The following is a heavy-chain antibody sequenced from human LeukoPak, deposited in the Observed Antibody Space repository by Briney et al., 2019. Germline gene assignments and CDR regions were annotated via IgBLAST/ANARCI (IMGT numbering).Heavy chain of an antibody. D-gene: IGHD1-26*01. Sequence: ASVKVSCTASGYTFTRYGISWVRQAPGQGLEWMGWISGYNDNTNYAEKFQGRVTMTTDMSTSTVYMELRSLRSDDTAVYYCARDTSGSSLSYFDSWGQGTLVTVSS. J-gene: IGHJ4*02. CDR3: ARDTSGSSLSYFDS. CDR1: GYTFTRYG. V-gene: IGHV1-18*01. CDR2: ISGYNDNT.